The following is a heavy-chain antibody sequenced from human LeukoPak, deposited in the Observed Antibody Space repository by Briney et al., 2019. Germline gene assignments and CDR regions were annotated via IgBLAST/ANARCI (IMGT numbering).Heavy chain of an antibody. J-gene: IGHJ5*02. D-gene: IGHD2-2*01. CDR1: GYTFTGYY. V-gene: IGHV1-69*13. CDR2: IIPIFGSA. Sequence: SVKVSCKASGYTFTGYYMHWVRQAPGQGLEWMGGIIPIFGSANYAQKFQGRVTITADESTSTAYMELSNLRSEDTAVYYCARVVTPRYCTSTSCYSKGWFDPWGQGTLVTVSS. CDR3: ARVVTPRYCTSTSCYSKGWFDP.